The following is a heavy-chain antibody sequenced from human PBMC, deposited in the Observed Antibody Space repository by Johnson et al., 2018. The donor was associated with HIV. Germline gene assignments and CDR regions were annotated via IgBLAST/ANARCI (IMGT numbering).Heavy chain of an antibody. Sequence: VQLVESGGGVVQPGRSLRLSCAASGFIFSNYGMHWVRQSPGKGLEWVSYISSSGTTIYYADSVKGRFTISRDNAKNSLYLQMNSLRAEDTAVYYCARYSSSSRDTFGIWGQGTMVTVSS. J-gene: IGHJ3*02. CDR3: ARYSSSSRDTFGI. V-gene: IGHV3-48*04. CDR1: GFIFSNYG. D-gene: IGHD6-13*01. CDR2: ISSSGTTI.